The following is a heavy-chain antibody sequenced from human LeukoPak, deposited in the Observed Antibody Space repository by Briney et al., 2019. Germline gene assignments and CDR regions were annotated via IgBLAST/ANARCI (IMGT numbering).Heavy chain of an antibody. D-gene: IGHD3-22*01. J-gene: IGHJ3*02. V-gene: IGHV1-8*03. CDR3: ARGIPQYMIDASDI. CDR1: GYTFTSYD. Sequence: ASVKVSCKASGYTFTSYDINWVRQATGQGLEWMGWMNPNSGNTGYAQKFQGRVTITRNTSISTAYMELSSLRSEDTAVYYCARGIPQYMIDASDIWGQGTMVTVSS. CDR2: MNPNSGNT.